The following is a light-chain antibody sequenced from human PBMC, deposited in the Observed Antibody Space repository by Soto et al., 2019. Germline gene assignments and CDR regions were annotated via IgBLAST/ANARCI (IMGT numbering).Light chain of an antibody. Sequence: EILLAQSPATLSLSPGERATLSCKASQDVSIFLAWYQQKPGQAPRLLIHDASNRATGVPARFSGSGSGRDFTLTITSLEPEDFAVYYCQQYNNWPPAFGQGTKVEIK. CDR1: QDVSIF. V-gene: IGKV3-11*02. CDR3: QQYNNWPPA. CDR2: DAS. J-gene: IGKJ1*01.